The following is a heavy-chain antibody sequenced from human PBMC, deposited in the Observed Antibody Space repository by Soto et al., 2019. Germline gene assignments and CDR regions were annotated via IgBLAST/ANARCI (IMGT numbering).Heavy chain of an antibody. Sequence: SATLSLTCPVSGASFIIGSYYWSWIRQPPGEGLGRLVDSDSSGTTKETLSRPRRATLSGDMYKSQCSLTLNSVTAADSAVYFCARAAAPYVDLLSAFDPWGQGDQVT. CDR3: ARAAAPYVDLLSAFDP. CDR2: SDSSGTT. CDR1: GASFIIGSYY. V-gene: IGHV4-61*01. D-gene: IGHD3-9*01. J-gene: IGHJ5*02.